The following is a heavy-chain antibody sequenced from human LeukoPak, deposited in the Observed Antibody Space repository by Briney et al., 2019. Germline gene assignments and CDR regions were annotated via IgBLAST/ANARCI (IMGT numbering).Heavy chain of an antibody. CDR1: GYSISSSNW. J-gene: IGHJ3*02. CDR2: IYYSGSI. Sequence: SETLSLTCAVSGYSISSSNWWGWIRQPPGKGLEWIGYIYYSGSIYYNPSLKSRVTMSVDTSKNQFSLKLSSVTAADTAVYYCARNRDNYYDPSPNAFDIWGPGTMVTVSS. D-gene: IGHD3-22*01. CDR3: ARNRDNYYDPSPNAFDI. V-gene: IGHV4-28*05.